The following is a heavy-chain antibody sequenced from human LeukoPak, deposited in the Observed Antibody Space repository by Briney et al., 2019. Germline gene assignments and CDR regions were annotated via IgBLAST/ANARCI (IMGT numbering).Heavy chain of an antibody. Sequence: GASVKVSCKAPGYTFTGYYMHWVRRAPGQGLEWMGWINPDSGGTNYAQKFQGRVTMTRDTSISTAYMELSRLRSDDTAVYYCARDLDIVATILDYWGQGTLVTASS. D-gene: IGHD5-12*01. J-gene: IGHJ4*02. CDR1: GYTFTGYY. CDR3: ARDLDIVATILDY. CDR2: INPDSGGT. V-gene: IGHV1-2*02.